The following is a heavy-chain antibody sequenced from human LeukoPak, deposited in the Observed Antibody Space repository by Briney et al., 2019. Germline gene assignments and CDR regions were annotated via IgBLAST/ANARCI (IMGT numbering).Heavy chain of an antibody. V-gene: IGHV4-34*01. CDR1: GGSFSGYY. Sequence: KTSETLSLTCAVYGGSFSGYYWSWIRQPPGKGLEWIGEINHSGSTYYNPSLKSRVTISVDTSKNQFSLNLTSVTVADAAVYFCARKMGVGGTRPFDYWGQGILVAVSS. J-gene: IGHJ4*02. CDR2: INHSGST. CDR3: ARKMGVGGTRPFDY. D-gene: IGHD2-2*01.